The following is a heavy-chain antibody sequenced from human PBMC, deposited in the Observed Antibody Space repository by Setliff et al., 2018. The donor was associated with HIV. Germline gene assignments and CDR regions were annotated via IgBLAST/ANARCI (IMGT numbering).Heavy chain of an antibody. D-gene: IGHD3-16*01. CDR2: INPNRGGT. V-gene: IGHV1-2*02. Sequence: GASVKVSCKASGYTFTGYYIHWVRQAPGQGLEWMGWINPNRGGTNYAQKFQGRVTMTRDTSISTAYMELSRLRSDDTAVYYCTRLGEAGFEYYMDVWGKGTTVTVSS. J-gene: IGHJ6*03. CDR1: GYTFTGYY. CDR3: TRLGEAGFEYYMDV.